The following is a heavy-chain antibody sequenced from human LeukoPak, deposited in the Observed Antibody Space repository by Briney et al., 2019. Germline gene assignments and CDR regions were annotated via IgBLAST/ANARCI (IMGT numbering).Heavy chain of an antibody. CDR1: GVMFNNYA. CDR2: ITGGGDDT. V-gene: IGHV3-23*01. D-gene: IGHD5/OR15-5a*01. CDR3: AKGVRLSSNYYMDV. Sequence: GGSLRLSCAASGVMFNNYAMSWVRQAPGKDLEWVSTITGGGDDTYSADSVKGRFTISRDNSKNTLSLQMHSLRVEDTAVYYCAKGVRLSSNYYMDVWGKGTTVTVSS. J-gene: IGHJ6*03.